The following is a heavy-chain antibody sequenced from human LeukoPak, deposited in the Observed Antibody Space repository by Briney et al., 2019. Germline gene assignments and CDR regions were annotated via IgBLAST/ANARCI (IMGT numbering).Heavy chain of an antibody. CDR2: VYYSGST. CDR1: GGSISSYY. CDR3: ARADSSSWYAPFDY. J-gene: IGHJ4*02. D-gene: IGHD6-13*01. Sequence: PSETLSLTCNVSGGSISSYYWSWIRQPPGKGLEWIGYVYYSGSTNYHPSLKSRVAISIDTSKNQLSLKLNSVTAADAAVYYCARADSSSWYAPFDYWGQGTLVTVSP. V-gene: IGHV4-59*01.